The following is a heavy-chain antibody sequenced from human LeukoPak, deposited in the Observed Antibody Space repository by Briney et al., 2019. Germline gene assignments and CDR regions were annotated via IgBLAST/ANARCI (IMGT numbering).Heavy chain of an antibody. J-gene: IGHJ5*02. CDR2: INWNGGST. Sequence: GGSPRLXCAASGFTFDDYGMSWARQAPGKGLEWVSGINWNGGSTGYADSVKGRFTISRDNAKNSLYLQMNSLRAEDTALYYCARDTYSGSYLSWFDPWGQGTLVTVSS. V-gene: IGHV3-20*04. CDR3: ARDTYSGSYLSWFDP. CDR1: GFTFDDYG. D-gene: IGHD1-26*01.